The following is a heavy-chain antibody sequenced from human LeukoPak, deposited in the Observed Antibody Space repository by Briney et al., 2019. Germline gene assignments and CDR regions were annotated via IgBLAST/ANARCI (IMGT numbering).Heavy chain of an antibody. J-gene: IGHJ6*02. CDR2: IIPILGIA. Sequence: SVKVSCKASGGTFSSYAISWVRQAPGQGLEWMGRIIPILGIANYAQKFQGRVTITADKSTSTAYMELSSLRSEDTAVYYCARDHYDILTGYYGTDVWGQGTTVTVSS. V-gene: IGHV1-69*04. D-gene: IGHD3-9*01. CDR3: ARDHYDILTGYYGTDV. CDR1: GGTFSSYA.